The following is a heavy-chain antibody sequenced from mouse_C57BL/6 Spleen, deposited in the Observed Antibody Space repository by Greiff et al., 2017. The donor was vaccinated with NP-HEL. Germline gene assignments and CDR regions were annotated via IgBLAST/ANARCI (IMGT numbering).Heavy chain of an antibody. Sequence: QVQLQQPGAELVKPGASVKLSCKASGYTFTSYWMHWVKQRPGRGLEWIGRIDPNSGGTKYNEKFKSKATLTVDKPSSTAYMQLSSLTSEDSAVYYCAREDDYDGGWYFDVWGTGTTVTVSS. J-gene: IGHJ1*03. CDR2: IDPNSGGT. CDR3: AREDDYDGGWYFDV. V-gene: IGHV1-72*01. CDR1: GYTFTSYW. D-gene: IGHD2-4*01.